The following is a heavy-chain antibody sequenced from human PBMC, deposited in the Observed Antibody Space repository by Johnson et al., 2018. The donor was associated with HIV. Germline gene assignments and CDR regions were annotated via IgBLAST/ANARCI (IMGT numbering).Heavy chain of an antibody. D-gene: IGHD2-21*02. V-gene: IGHV3-30*02. CDR3: ATSTASDAFDI. Sequence: QVQLVESGGGVVQPGRSLRLSCAASGFTFSSYGMHWVRQAPGKRLEWVAFIRYDGSKKYYADSVKGRFTISRDNSKNTLYLQMNSLRVEDTAVYYCATSTASDAFDIWGQGTMVTVSS. CDR1: GFTFSSYG. CDR2: IRYDGSKK. J-gene: IGHJ3*02.